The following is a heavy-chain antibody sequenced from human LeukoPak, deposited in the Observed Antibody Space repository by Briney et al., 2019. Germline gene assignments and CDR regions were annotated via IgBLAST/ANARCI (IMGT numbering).Heavy chain of an antibody. D-gene: IGHD3-22*01. CDR3: AREIRAYYYDSSGYDPPNWFDP. Sequence: SETLSLTCTVSGGSVSSYYWSWIRQPPGKGLEWIGYIHNGGSTNYNASLKSRVTISVDTSKNQFSLKLSSVTAADTAVYYCAREIRAYYYDSSGYDPPNWFDPWGQGTLVTVSS. CDR1: GGSVSSYY. J-gene: IGHJ5*02. V-gene: IGHV4-59*02. CDR2: IHNGGST.